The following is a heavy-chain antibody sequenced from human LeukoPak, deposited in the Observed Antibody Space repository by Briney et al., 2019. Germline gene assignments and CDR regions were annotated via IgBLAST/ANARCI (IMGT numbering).Heavy chain of an antibody. D-gene: IGHD6-19*01. CDR2: ISSSGSTI. CDR1: GFTFSDYY. Sequence: PGGSLRLSCAASGFTFSDYYMSWIRQAPGKGLEWVSYISSSGSTIYYADSVKGRFTISRDNSKNTLYLQMNSLRAEDTAVYYCAKERAGTKYFDYWGQGTLVTVSS. CDR3: AKERAGTKYFDY. V-gene: IGHV3-11*04. J-gene: IGHJ4*02.